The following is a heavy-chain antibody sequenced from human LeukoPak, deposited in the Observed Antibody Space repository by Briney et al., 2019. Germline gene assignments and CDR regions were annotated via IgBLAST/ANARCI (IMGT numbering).Heavy chain of an antibody. Sequence: GGSLRLSCAASGFTVSSNYMSWVRQAPGKGLEWVSVIYSGGSTYYADSVKGRFTISRDNSKNTLYLQMNSLRAEDTAVYYCAKDPRTHRGYYDFWSGYSGYYWFDPWGQGTLVTVSS. J-gene: IGHJ5*02. V-gene: IGHV3-53*01. CDR1: GFTVSSNY. D-gene: IGHD3-3*01. CDR3: AKDPRTHRGYYDFWSGYSGYYWFDP. CDR2: IYSGGST.